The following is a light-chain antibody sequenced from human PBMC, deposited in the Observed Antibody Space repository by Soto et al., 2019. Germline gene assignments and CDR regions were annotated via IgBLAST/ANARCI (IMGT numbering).Light chain of an antibody. CDR2: AAS. Sequence: DIQMTQSPSSLSASVGDRVTITCQASQDINNYLNWYQQKPGKAPNLLIYAASNLETGVPSRFSGSGSGTDFTFTISSLQPEDIATYYCQQFDNLPLTFGGGTKVEIK. J-gene: IGKJ4*01. CDR1: QDINNY. V-gene: IGKV1-33*01. CDR3: QQFDNLPLT.